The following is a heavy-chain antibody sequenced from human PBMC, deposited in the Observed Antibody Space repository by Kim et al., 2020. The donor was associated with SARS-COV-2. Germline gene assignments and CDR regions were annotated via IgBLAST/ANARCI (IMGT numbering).Heavy chain of an antibody. J-gene: IGHJ6*02. CDR3: ARVYNWNDGAYYYGMDV. Sequence: SVKVSCKASGGTFSSYAISWVRQAPGQGLEWMGGIIPIFGTANYAQKFQGRVTITADESTSTAYMELSSLRSEDTAVYYCARVYNWNDGAYYYGMDVWGQGTTVTVSS. CDR2: IIPIFGTA. V-gene: IGHV1-69*13. CDR1: GGTFSSYA. D-gene: IGHD1-20*01.